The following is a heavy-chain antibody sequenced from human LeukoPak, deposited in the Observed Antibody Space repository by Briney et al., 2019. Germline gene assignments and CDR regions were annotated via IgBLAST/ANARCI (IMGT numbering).Heavy chain of an antibody. CDR1: GFTFSSYS. D-gene: IGHD6-13*01. V-gene: IGHV3-48*04. Sequence: GGSLRLSCAASGFTFSSYSMNWVRQAPGKGLEWVSSISSSGSTIYYADSVKGRFTISRDNAKNSLYLQMNSLRAEDTAVYYCARARIAAAGRYFQHWGQGTLVTVSS. CDR3: ARARIAAAGRYFQH. CDR2: ISSSGSTI. J-gene: IGHJ1*01.